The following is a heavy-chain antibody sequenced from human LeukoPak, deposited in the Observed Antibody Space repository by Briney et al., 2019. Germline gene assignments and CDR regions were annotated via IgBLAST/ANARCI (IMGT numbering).Heavy chain of an antibody. V-gene: IGHV1-69*13. CDR3: ARDGYNLRRFDY. J-gene: IGHJ4*02. CDR1: GGTFSSYA. CDR2: IIPIFGTA. D-gene: IGHD5-24*01. Sequence: SVKVSFKASGGTFSSYAISWVRQAPGQGLEWMGGIIPIFGTANYAQKFQGRVTITADESTSTAYMELSSLRSEDTAVYYCARDGYNLRRFDYWGQGTLVTVSS.